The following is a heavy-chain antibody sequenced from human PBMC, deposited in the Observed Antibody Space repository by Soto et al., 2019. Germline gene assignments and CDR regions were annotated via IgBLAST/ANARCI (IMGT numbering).Heavy chain of an antibody. Sequence: ASVKVSCKASGYTFTSNDINWVRQATGQGLEWMGWMNPNSGDTGYAQKFQGRVSMTRDTSISTAYMELSSLTSEDTAVYYCAITFCTGGSCYYIDYWGPGALVTVSS. J-gene: IGHJ4*02. CDR1: GYTFTSND. CDR2: MNPNSGDT. V-gene: IGHV1-8*01. CDR3: AITFCTGGSCYYIDY. D-gene: IGHD2-15*01.